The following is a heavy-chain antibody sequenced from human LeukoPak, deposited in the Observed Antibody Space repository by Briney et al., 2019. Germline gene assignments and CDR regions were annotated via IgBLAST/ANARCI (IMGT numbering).Heavy chain of an antibody. J-gene: IGHJ4*02. CDR2: IIPILGIA. V-gene: IGHV1-69*04. CDR3: ARGQGGFSNLDTAMVPDY. D-gene: IGHD5-18*01. CDR1: GGTFSSYA. Sequence: SVKVSCKASGGTFSSYAISWVRQAPGQGLEWMGRIIPILGIANYAQKFQGRVTITADKSTSTAYMELSSLRSEDTAVYYCARGQGGFSNLDTAMVPDYWGQGTLVTVSS.